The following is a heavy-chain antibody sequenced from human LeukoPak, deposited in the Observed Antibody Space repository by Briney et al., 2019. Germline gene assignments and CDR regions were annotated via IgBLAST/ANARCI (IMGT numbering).Heavy chain of an antibody. J-gene: IGHJ4*02. Sequence: SETLSLTCAVYGGSFSGYYWSWIRQPPGKGLEWIGKINHSGSTNYNPSLKSRVTISVDTSKNQFSLKLSSVTAADTAVYYCARSHRYCSSTSCYLPDYWGQGTLVTVSS. CDR2: INHSGST. V-gene: IGHV4-34*01. CDR3: ARSHRYCSSTSCYLPDY. D-gene: IGHD2-2*01. CDR1: GGSFSGYY.